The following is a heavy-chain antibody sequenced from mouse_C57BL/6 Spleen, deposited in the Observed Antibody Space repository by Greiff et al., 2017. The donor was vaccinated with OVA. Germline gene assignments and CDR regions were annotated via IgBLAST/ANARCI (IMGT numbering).Heavy chain of an antibody. V-gene: IGHV1-52*01. Sequence: VQLQQPGAELVRPGSSVKLSCKASGYTFTSYWMHWVKQRPIQGLEWIGNIDPSDSETHSNQKFKDKATLTVDKSSSTAYRQLSSRTSEDSAVYYCARRRVGRDYAMDYWGQGTSVTVSS. CDR2: IDPSDSET. CDR3: ARRRVGRDYAMDY. CDR1: GYTFTSYW. D-gene: IGHD1-1*02. J-gene: IGHJ4*01.